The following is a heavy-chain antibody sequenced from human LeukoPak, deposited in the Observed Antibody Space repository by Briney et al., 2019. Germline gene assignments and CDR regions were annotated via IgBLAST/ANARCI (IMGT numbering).Heavy chain of an antibody. Sequence: GGSLRLSCAASGFTFSSYSVNWVRQAPGKGLEWVSSISSSSTYIYYADSVKGRFTISRDNAKNSLYLQMDSLRAEDTAVYYCAKDRYSSGWTPDYWGQGTLVTVSS. D-gene: IGHD6-19*01. CDR3: AKDRYSSGWTPDY. V-gene: IGHV3-21*01. CDR2: ISSSSTYI. CDR1: GFTFSSYS. J-gene: IGHJ4*02.